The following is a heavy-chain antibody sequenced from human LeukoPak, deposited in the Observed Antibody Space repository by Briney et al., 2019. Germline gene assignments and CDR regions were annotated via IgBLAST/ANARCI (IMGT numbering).Heavy chain of an antibody. Sequence: GGSLRLSCAASGFTFSNYSINWVRQAPGKGLEWVSSISSGSSYIYYADSVEGRFTISRDNAKNSLYLQMNSLRAEDTAVNYCARDTNWFFDYWGQGTLVTVSS. D-gene: IGHD1-1*01. V-gene: IGHV3-21*01. CDR3: ARDTNWFFDY. CDR2: ISSGSSYI. J-gene: IGHJ4*02. CDR1: GFTFSNYS.